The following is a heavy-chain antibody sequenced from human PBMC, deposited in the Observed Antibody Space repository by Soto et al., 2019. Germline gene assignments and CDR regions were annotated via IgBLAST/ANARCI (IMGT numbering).Heavy chain of an antibody. CDR1: GYSFSKYW. CDR3: ARRQGGFDL. V-gene: IGHV5-51*01. D-gene: IGHD2-15*01. Sequence: PGESLKISWEGSGYSFSKYWIGWVRQMPGKGLEWMGIIYPGDSDTRYSPSFQGQVTISADKSITTAYLQWSSLKASDTAIYYCARRQGGFDLWGRGTLVTVSS. J-gene: IGHJ2*01. CDR2: IYPGDSDT.